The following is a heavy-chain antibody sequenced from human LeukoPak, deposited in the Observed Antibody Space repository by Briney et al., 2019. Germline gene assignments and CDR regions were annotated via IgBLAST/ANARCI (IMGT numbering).Heavy chain of an antibody. Sequence: GASVKVSCKASGGTFSSYAISWVRQAPGQGLEWMGGIIPIFGTANYAQKFQGRVTITADESTSTAYMELSSLRSEDTAVYYCARQTGQNIVVVPAPYYFDYWGQGTLVTVSS. CDR1: GGTFSSYA. V-gene: IGHV1-69*13. D-gene: IGHD2-2*01. J-gene: IGHJ4*02. CDR3: ARQTGQNIVVVPAPYYFDY. CDR2: IIPIFGTA.